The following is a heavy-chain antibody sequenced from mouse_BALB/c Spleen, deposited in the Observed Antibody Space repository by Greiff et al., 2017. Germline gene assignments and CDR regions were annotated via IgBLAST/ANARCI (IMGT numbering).Heavy chain of an antibody. Sequence: EVQLQESGPELVKPGASVKMSCKASGYTFTSYVMHWVKQKPGQGLEWIGYINPYNDGTKYNEKFKGKATLTSDKSSSTAYMELSSLTSEDSAVYYCEATLYGNHYGGYFDYWGQGTTLTVSS. D-gene: IGHD2-1*01. J-gene: IGHJ2*01. CDR1: GYTFTSYV. CDR2: INPYNDGT. V-gene: IGHV1-14*01. CDR3: EATLYGNHYGGYFDY.